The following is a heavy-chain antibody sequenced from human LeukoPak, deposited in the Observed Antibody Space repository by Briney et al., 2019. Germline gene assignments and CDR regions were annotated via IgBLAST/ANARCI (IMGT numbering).Heavy chain of an antibody. J-gene: IGHJ6*03. D-gene: IGHD1-26*01. Sequence: SETLSLTCTVSGGSISTYYWSWIRQPPGKGLEWIGNIYDSGSTNYNLSLKSRVTISVDTSKNQFSLKLSSVTAADTAVYYCARGGSGSYLTYYYYYMDVWGKGTTVTVSS. CDR3: ARGGSGSYLTYYYYYMDV. V-gene: IGHV4-59*01. CDR1: GGSISTYY. CDR2: IYDSGST.